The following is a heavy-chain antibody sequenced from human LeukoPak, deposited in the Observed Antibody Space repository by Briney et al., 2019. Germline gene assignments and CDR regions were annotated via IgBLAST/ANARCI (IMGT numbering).Heavy chain of an antibody. CDR1: GFTFSSYW. CDR3: AKRGVVIRVILVGFHKEAYYFDS. J-gene: IGHJ4*02. D-gene: IGHD3-10*01. CDR2: INSDVSST. Sequence: GGSLRLSCAASGFTFSSYWMHWVRHAAGKGLVWVSRINSDVSSTMCADSVKGRFTISRDNPKNTLYLEMNSLRAEGTAVYFCAKRGVVIRVILVGFHKEAYYFDSWGQGALVTVSS. V-gene: IGHV3-74*03.